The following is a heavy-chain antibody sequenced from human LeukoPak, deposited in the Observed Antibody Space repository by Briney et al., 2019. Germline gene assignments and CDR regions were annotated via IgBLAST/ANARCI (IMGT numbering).Heavy chain of an antibody. CDR1: GFTVSSNY. V-gene: IGHV3-53*01. CDR3: ARVGSSSWSKNAEYFQH. D-gene: IGHD6-13*01. CDR2: IYSGGST. J-gene: IGHJ1*01. Sequence: GGSLRLSCAASGFTVSSNYMSWVRRAPGKGLEWVSVIYSGGSTYYADSVKGRFTISRDNSKNTLYLQMNSLRAEDTAVYYCARVGSSSWSKNAEYFQHWGQGTLVTVSS.